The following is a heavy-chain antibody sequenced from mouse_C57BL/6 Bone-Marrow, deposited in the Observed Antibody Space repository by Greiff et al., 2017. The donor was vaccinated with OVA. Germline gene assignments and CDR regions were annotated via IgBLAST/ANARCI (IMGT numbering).Heavy chain of an antibody. CDR2: ISSGGSYT. D-gene: IGHD2-5*01. CDR3: ERHSNYVMDY. V-gene: IGHV5-6*01. CDR1: GFTFSSYG. J-gene: IGHJ4*01. Sequence: EVKLMESGGDLVKPGGSLKLSCAASGFTFSSYGMSWVRQTPDKRLEWVATISSGGSYTYSPDSVKGRFTISRDNAKNTLYLQMSSLKSEDTAMYYCERHSNYVMDYWGKGTSVTVSS.